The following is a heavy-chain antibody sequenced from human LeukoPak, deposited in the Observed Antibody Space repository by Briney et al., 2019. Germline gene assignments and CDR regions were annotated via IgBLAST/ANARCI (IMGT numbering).Heavy chain of an antibody. CDR1: GYSFTSYW. D-gene: IGHD3-10*01. J-gene: IGHJ4*02. V-gene: IGHV5-51*01. Sequence: GESLKISCKGSGYSFTSYWVGWVRQMPGKGLEWMGIIYPGDSDTRYSPSFQGQVTISADKSISTAYLQWSSLQASDTAMYYCARRESGMVRGVANFDYWGQGTLVTVSS. CDR2: IYPGDSDT. CDR3: ARRESGMVRGVANFDY.